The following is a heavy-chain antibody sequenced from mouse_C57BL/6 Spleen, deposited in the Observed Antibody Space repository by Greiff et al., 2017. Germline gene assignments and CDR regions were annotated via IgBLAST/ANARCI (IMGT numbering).Heavy chain of an antibody. Sequence: EVQLVESGGGLVQPKGSLKLSCAASGFTFNTYAMHWVRQAPGKGLEWVARIRSKSSNYATYYADSVKDRFTISRDDSQSMLYLQMNNLKTEDTAMYYCVRSDGYPTYYAMDYWGQGTSVTVSS. J-gene: IGHJ4*01. CDR2: IRSKSSNYAT. D-gene: IGHD2-3*01. CDR3: VRSDGYPTYYAMDY. V-gene: IGHV10-3*01. CDR1: GFTFNTYA.